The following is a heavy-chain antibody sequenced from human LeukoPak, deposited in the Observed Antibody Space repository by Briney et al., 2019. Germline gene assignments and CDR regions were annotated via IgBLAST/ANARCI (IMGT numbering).Heavy chain of an antibody. CDR1: GGSISSYY. CDR3: ARAGGVLGYFDY. D-gene: IGHD3-10*01. CDR2: IYYSGGT. Sequence: SETLSLTCTVSGGSISSYYWSWIRQPPGKGLEWIGYIYYSGGTNYNPSLKSRVTILVDMSNNQFSLRLNSVTAADTAVYYCARAGGVLGYFDYWGQGVLVTVSS. V-gene: IGHV4-59*08. J-gene: IGHJ4*02.